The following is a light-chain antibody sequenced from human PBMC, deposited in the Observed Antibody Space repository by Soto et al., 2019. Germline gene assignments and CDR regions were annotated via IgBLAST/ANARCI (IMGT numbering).Light chain of an antibody. Sequence: QSALTQPPSASGSPGQSFTISCTGTSSDFGAYKYVSWYQQYPGKAPKLMIYEVTKRPSGVPDRFSGSKSGNTASLTVSGLQAEDEADYYCTSYVGNDIWVFGGGTKVTVL. CDR2: EVT. CDR1: SSDFGAYKY. V-gene: IGLV2-8*01. J-gene: IGLJ3*02. CDR3: TSYVGNDIWV.